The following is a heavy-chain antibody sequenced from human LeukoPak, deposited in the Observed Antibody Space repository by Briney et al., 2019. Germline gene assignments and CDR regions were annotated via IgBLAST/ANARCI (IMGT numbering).Heavy chain of an antibody. Sequence: QSGGSLRLSCATSGLTVGDYALTWFRQAPGKGLEWVGFIRSKTFGGTTEYTASLKGGFTISRDDSSSIVYLQMDSLKTEDTAVYYCSSYSLAAKFDPWGQGTLVTVSS. D-gene: IGHD2-21*01. V-gene: IGHV3-49*01. J-gene: IGHJ5*02. CDR3: SSYSLAAKFDP. CDR1: GLTVGDYA. CDR2: IRSKTFGGTT.